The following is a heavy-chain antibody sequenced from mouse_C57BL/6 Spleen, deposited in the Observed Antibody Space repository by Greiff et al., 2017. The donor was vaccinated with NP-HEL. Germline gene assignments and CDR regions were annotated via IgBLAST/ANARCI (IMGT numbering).Heavy chain of an antibody. D-gene: IGHD1-1*01. V-gene: IGHV1-18*01. J-gene: IGHJ3*01. CDR3: ARSGATVVERGFAY. CDR1: GYTFTDYN. Sequence: EVQLQQSGPELVKPGASVKIPCKASGYTFTDYNMDWVKQSHGKSLEWIGDINPNNGGTIYNQKFKGKATLTVDKSSSTAYMELRSLTSEDTAVYYCARSGATVVERGFAYWGQRTLVTVSA. CDR2: INPNNGGT.